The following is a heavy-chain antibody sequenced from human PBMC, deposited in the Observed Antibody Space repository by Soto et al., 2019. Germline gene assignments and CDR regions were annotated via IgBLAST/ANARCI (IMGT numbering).Heavy chain of an antibody. V-gene: IGHV3-30*18. CDR3: AKDLDWGYDY. CDR1: GFNFRSYV. D-gene: IGHD3-9*01. CDR2: IGFDGKSE. Sequence: QVQLVESGGGVVQPGRSLRLSCAASGFNFRSYVMHWVRQAPGKGLEWVAVIGFDGKSEHYGDSVKGRFTISRDDSNNTLFLRMNSLRVEDTAVYYCAKDLDWGYDYWGQGTLVTVSS. J-gene: IGHJ4*02.